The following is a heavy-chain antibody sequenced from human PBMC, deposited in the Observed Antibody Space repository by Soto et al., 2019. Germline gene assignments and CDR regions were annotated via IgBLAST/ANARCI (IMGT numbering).Heavy chain of an antibody. Sequence: ASVKVSCKASGYTFTSYDINWVRQATGQGLEWVGWMNPNSGNTGYAQKFQGRVTMTRNTSISTAYMELSSLRSEDTAVYYCARCGGLYSSSLPNWFDPWGQGTLVTVSS. CDR2: MNPNSGNT. D-gene: IGHD6-6*01. V-gene: IGHV1-8*01. J-gene: IGHJ5*02. CDR3: ARCGGLYSSSLPNWFDP. CDR1: GYTFTSYD.